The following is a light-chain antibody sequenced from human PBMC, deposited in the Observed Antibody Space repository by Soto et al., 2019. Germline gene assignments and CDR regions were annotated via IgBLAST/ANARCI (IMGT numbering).Light chain of an antibody. CDR2: SVS. CDR1: QRASRQY. V-gene: IGKV3-20*01. Sequence: VLTQSPDTLSLSPGDRATLSCRANQRASRQYLSWYQQRPGQPPRLLIYSVSMRADGIPDRFSGSGSGSEFTLTINRLEPEDFAVYYCQDFDSPQWTFGQGNKIE. CDR3: QDFDSPQWT. J-gene: IGKJ1*01.